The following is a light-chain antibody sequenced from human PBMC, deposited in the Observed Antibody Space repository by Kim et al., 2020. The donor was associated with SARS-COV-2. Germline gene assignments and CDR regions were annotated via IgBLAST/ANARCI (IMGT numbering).Light chain of an antibody. J-gene: IGKJ2*01. CDR3: QQSYSTPFT. Sequence: DIQMTQSPSSLSASVGDRITITCRASQSISRYLNWYQHKSGTAPNLLIYAASSLQSGVPSRFSGSGSGTDFTLTISSLQPEDFTTYYCQQSYSTPFTFGQGTKLEI. CDR2: AAS. V-gene: IGKV1-39*01. CDR1: QSISRY.